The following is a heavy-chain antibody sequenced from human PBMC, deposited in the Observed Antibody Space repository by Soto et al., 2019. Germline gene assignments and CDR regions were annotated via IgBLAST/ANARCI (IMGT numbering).Heavy chain of an antibody. J-gene: IGHJ5*02. CDR2: ISDTSHRI. V-gene: IGHV3-23*01. Sequence: EVHLLGSGGGLVQPGGSLRLSCSASGFNFGSNSMAWVRQAPGKGLEYVASISDTSHRIFHADPLKGRFTISRDNSRNRLYLEMKSLRAEDTALYYCVILADGKFDLWGQGTLVIVSS. CDR3: VILADGKFDL. CDR1: GFNFGSNS. D-gene: IGHD6-19*01.